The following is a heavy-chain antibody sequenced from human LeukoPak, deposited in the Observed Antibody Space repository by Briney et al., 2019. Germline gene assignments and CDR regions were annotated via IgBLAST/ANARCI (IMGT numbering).Heavy chain of an antibody. D-gene: IGHD5-12*01. CDR2: IYYSGST. V-gene: IGHV4-59*01. J-gene: IGHJ4*02. Sequence: SETLSLTCTVSGGSISSYYWSWIRQPPGKGLEWIGYIYYSGSTNYNPSLKSLVTISVDTSKNQFSLKLSSVTAADTAVYYCARDLRGYSGYDYRYFDYWGQGTLVTVSS. CDR1: GGSISSYY. CDR3: ARDLRGYSGYDYRYFDY.